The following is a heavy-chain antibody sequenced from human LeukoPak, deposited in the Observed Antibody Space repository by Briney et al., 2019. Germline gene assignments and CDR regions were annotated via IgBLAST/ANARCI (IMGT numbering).Heavy chain of an antibody. CDR3: AREHSGSYLGLDYFDY. Sequence: ASVKVSCKASGYAFTSYYMHWVRQAPGQGLEWMGIINPSGGSTSYAQKFQGRATMTRDTSTSTVYMELSSLRSEDTAVYYCAREHSGSYLGLDYFDYWGQGTLVTVSS. V-gene: IGHV1-46*01. CDR1: GYAFTSYY. D-gene: IGHD1-26*01. J-gene: IGHJ4*02. CDR2: INPSGGST.